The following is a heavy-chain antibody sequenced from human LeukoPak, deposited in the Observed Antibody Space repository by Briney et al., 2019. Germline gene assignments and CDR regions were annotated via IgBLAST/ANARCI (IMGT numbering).Heavy chain of an antibody. Sequence: GGSLRLSCAASGFTLSSHWMTGVRQAPGKGLEWVANIKPDGSEKIYVDSVKGRFTISRDNAKNSLYLQMNSLRAEDTALYYCARLYSDYWGQGTLVTVSS. CDR1: GFTLSSHW. CDR3: ARLYSDY. CDR2: IKPDGSEK. J-gene: IGHJ4*02. V-gene: IGHV3-7*05. D-gene: IGHD2-15*01.